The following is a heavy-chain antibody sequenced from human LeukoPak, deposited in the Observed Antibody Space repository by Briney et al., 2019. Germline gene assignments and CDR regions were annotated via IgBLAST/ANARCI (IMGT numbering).Heavy chain of an antibody. J-gene: IGHJ4*02. V-gene: IGHV3-23*01. CDR2: ISGSGGST. CDR3: AKDSRLRYFDWSLAEHDY. CDR1: GFTFSSYA. Sequence: GGSLRLSCAASGFTFSSYAMSWVRQAPGKGLEWVSAISGSGGSTYYADSVKGRFTISRDNSKNTLYLQMNSLRAEDTAVYYCAKDSRLRYFDWSLAEHDYWGQGTLVTVSS. D-gene: IGHD3-9*01.